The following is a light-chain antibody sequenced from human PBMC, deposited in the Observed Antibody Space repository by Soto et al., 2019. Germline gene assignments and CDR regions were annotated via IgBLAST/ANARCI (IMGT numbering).Light chain of an antibody. CDR3: QQRSNWQT. CDR1: QSVSSY. CDR2: DAS. J-gene: IGKJ4*01. V-gene: IGKV3-11*01. Sequence: EIVLTQSPATLSLSPGERATLSCRASQSVSSYLAWYQQKPGQAPRLLIYDASNRATGIPARFSGSGSGKDFTLTISSLEPEDFAVYYCQQRSNWQTFGGGTKVEIK.